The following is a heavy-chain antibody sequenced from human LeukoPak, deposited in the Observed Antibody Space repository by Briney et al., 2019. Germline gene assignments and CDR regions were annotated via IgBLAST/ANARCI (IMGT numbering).Heavy chain of an antibody. D-gene: IGHD1-26*01. Sequence: GGSLRLSCAATGFSFSTYWMAWVRQAPGKGLEWVANIKGDESARHQADSVEGRFTISRDNAQRSVYLQMSRLRGEDTGVYYCARDVGGSLDYWGQGTLVTVSS. CDR2: IKGDESAR. CDR1: GFSFSTYW. V-gene: IGHV3-7*01. CDR3: ARDVGGSLDY. J-gene: IGHJ4*02.